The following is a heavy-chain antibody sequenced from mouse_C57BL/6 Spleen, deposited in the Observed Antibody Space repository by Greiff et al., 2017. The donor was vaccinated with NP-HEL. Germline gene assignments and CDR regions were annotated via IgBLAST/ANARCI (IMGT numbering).Heavy chain of an antibody. D-gene: IGHD2-3*01. CDR1: GFNIKDYY. J-gene: IGHJ4*01. V-gene: IGHV14-1*01. Sequence: EVQLQQSGAELVKPGASVKLSCTASGFNIKDYYMNWVKQRPEQGLEWIGRIDPEDGDTKYAPKFQGKATMTADTSSNTAYLQLSSLTSEDTAVYYCAKDGYYDAMDCWGQGASVTVST. CDR2: IDPEDGDT. CDR3: AKDGYYDAMDC.